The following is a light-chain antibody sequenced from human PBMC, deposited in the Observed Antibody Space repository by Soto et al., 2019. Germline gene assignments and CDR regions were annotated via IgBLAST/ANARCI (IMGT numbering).Light chain of an antibody. CDR1: SGHSSYA. CDR3: QTWGTGIHV. CDR2: LNSDGSH. J-gene: IGLJ1*01. Sequence: QSVLTQSPSASASLGASVKLTCTLSSGHSSYAIAWHQQQPEKGPRYLMKLNSDGSHSRGDGIPDRFSGSSSGAERYLTISSLQSKDEADYYCQTWGTGIHVFGTGTKLTVL. V-gene: IGLV4-69*01.